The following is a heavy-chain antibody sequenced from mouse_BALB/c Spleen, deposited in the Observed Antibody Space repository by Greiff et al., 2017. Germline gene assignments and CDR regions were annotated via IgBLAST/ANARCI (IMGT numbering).Heavy chain of an antibody. CDR2: ISSGGST. J-gene: IGHJ2*01. D-gene: IGHD2-3*01. CDR1: GFTFSSYA. CDR3: ARIDGGWLLPWFDY. Sequence: EVQGVESGGGLVEPGGSLKLSCAASGFTFSSYAMSWVRQTPEKRLEWVASISSGGSTYYPDSVKGRFTISRDNARNILYLQMSSLRSEDTAMYYCARIDGGWLLPWFDYWGQGTTLTVSS. V-gene: IGHV5-6-5*01.